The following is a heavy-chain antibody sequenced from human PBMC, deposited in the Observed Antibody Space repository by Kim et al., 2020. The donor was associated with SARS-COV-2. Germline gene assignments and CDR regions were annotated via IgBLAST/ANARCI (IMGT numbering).Heavy chain of an antibody. Sequence: GGSLRLSCAASGFTLSSYWMHWVGQAPGKGLGWVSRINGDGSTTSYADSVKGRFTISRDNAKNMMYLQMNSLRAEDTAVYYCARRSYSSGWYYFDLWGQGTLVTISS. D-gene: IGHD6-19*01. CDR2: INGDGSTT. CDR3: ARRSYSSGWYYFDL. V-gene: IGHV3-74*01. J-gene: IGHJ4*02. CDR1: GFTLSSYW.